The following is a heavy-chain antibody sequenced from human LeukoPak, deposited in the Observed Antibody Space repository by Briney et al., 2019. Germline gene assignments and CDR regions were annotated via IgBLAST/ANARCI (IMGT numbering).Heavy chain of an antibody. CDR1: GYTFTSYG. D-gene: IGHD2-2*01. CDR3: ARDGGGYCSSTSCYEMSWFDP. J-gene: IGHJ5*02. V-gene: IGHV1-18*04. CDR2: ISASNGNT. Sequence: ASVKVSCKASGYTFTSYGISWVRQAPGQGLEWMGWISASNGNTNYAQKLQGRVTMTTDTSTSTAYMELRSLRSDDTAVYYCARDGGGYCSSTSCYEMSWFDPWGQGTLVTVSS.